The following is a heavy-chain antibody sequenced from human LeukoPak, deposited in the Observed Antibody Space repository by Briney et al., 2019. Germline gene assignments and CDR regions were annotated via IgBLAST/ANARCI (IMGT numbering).Heavy chain of an antibody. D-gene: IGHD3-22*01. J-gene: IGHJ3*02. CDR1: GGSFSGYY. Sequence: SETLSLTCAVYGGSFSGYYWSWIRQPPGKGLEWIGEINHSGSTNYNPSLKSRVTISVDTSKNQFSLKLSSVTAADTAVYYCARPSRGYYDAFDIWGQGTMVTVSS. CDR3: ARPSRGYYDAFDI. V-gene: IGHV4-34*01. CDR2: INHSGST.